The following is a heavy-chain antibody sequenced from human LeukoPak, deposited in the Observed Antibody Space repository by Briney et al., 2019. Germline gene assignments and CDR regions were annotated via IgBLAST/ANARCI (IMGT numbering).Heavy chain of an antibody. CDR3: ARGRGSSAPDDDY. D-gene: IGHD6-6*01. V-gene: IGHV1-8*01. CDR1: GYAFTSYD. Sequence: GASVKVTCKSSGYAFTSYDINWVRQATGQGLEWMGWMNPNSGNTGYAQKFQGRVTMTRNTSISTAYMELSSLRSEDTAVYYCARGRGSSAPDDDYWGQGTLVTVSS. J-gene: IGHJ4*02. CDR2: MNPNSGNT.